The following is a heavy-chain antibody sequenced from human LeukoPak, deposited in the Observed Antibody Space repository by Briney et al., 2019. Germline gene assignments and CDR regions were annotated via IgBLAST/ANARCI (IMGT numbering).Heavy chain of an antibody. D-gene: IGHD3-9*01. Sequence: SGGSLRLSCAASGFTFSRYWMHFVRQAPGKGLVWVSLINSDGSSTSYADSVKGRITISRDNAKNTLYLQMNSLRAEDTAVYYRATLRHFDWSDYWGQGTLVTVSS. CDR1: GFTFSRYW. J-gene: IGHJ4*02. CDR3: ATLRHFDWSDY. V-gene: IGHV3-74*01. CDR2: INSDGSST.